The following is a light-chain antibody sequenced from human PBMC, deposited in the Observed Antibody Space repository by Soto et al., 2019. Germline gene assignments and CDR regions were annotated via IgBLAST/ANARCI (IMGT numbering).Light chain of an antibody. CDR2: DHA. CDR1: NIGTKR. Sequence: SYELTQPPSVSVAPGLTARITCGGNNIGTKRVHWYQQKPGQAAVFVLYDHADRPSGIPERFSGSNSGNMATLTISRVEAGDEADYYCQVWDISSDHRVFGGGTKLTVL. J-gene: IGLJ2*01. CDR3: QVWDISSDHRV. V-gene: IGLV3-21*02.